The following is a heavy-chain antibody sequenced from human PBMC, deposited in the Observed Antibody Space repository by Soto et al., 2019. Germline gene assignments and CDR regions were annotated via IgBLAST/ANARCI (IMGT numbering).Heavy chain of an antibody. CDR1: GASISSSGYY. V-gene: IGHV4-31*03. CDR2: ISYSGYA. Sequence: SETLSLTCTVSGASISSSGYYCSWIRQHPGKGLEWIVYISYSGYAYYNPSLKSRVTISLDTSKNHCSLKLTSLSAADTAVYYCASGGLFWFDPWGLGTLVTVSS. CDR3: ASGGLFWFDP. J-gene: IGHJ5*02.